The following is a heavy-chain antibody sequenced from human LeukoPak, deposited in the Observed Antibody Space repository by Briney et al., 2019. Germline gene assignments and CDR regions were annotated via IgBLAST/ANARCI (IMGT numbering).Heavy chain of an antibody. CDR3: ARDDGWELQFDY. CDR2: INPNSGGT. V-gene: IGHV1-2*02. J-gene: IGHJ4*02. Sequence: EASVTVSFKASGYTFTVYYMHWVRQAPGQGREWMGWINPNSGGTNYAQKFQGRATITRDTSISTAYMELSRLRSDDTAVYYCARDDGWELQFDYWGQGTLVTVSS. CDR1: GYTFTVYY. D-gene: IGHD1-26*01.